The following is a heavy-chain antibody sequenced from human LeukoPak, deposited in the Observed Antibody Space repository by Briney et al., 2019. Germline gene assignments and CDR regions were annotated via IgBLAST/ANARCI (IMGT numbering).Heavy chain of an antibody. CDR3: ARAPARITMVRGVIVVDGPSRRSRGSYYFDY. Sequence: SETLSLTCAVYGGSFSGYYWSWIRQPPGKGLEWIGEINHSGSTNYNPSLKSRVTISVDTSKNQFSLKLSSVTAADTAVYYCARAPARITMVRGVIVVDGPSRRSRGSYYFDYWGQGTLVTVSS. D-gene: IGHD3-10*01. CDR2: INHSGST. CDR1: GGSFSGYY. J-gene: IGHJ4*02. V-gene: IGHV4-34*01.